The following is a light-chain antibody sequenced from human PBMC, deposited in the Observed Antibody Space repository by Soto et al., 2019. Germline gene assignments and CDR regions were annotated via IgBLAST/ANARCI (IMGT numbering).Light chain of an antibody. Sequence: QSVLTQPPSASGTPGQRFTISFSVINSNIVINYVYCYQQLPGRAPKLLIYRNNRGPSGCAGLFSCCRSGTSASLAISGLRXEDKADYYCAAWDDNLGANYVFGTGTKVTVL. CDR1: NSNIVINY. CDR2: RNN. CDR3: AAWDDNLGANYV. V-gene: IGLV1-47*01. J-gene: IGLJ1*01.